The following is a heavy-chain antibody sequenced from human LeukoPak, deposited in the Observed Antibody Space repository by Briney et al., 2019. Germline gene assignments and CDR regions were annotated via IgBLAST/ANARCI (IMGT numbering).Heavy chain of an antibody. D-gene: IGHD3-9*01. CDR3: ARLGILAVYYVIDY. Sequence: SETLSLTCTVSGGSISSYFWSWIRQPPGKGLEWIGYIHYSGRTNYNPSLKSRVTISVDTSKNQFSLKLSSVTAADTAVYYCARLGILAVYYVIDYWGQGTLVTASS. CDR1: GGSISSYF. V-gene: IGHV4-59*01. CDR2: IHYSGRT. J-gene: IGHJ4*02.